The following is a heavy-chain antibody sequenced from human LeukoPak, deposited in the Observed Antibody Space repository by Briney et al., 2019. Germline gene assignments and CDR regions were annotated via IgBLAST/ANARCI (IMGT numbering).Heavy chain of an antibody. D-gene: IGHD1-26*01. J-gene: IGHJ5*02. CDR1: GFTFRSDW. CDR3: AKWDFFGDYFSIDP. V-gene: IGHV3-7*01. Sequence: GGSLRLSCAASGFTFRSDWMSWVRQAPGKGLEWVATIKHDLSETHYGDSVKGRFIVSRDNPKNSLFLQMNSLRVEDTALYFCAKWDFFGDYFSIDPRGQGTRVTVSS. CDR2: IKHDLSET.